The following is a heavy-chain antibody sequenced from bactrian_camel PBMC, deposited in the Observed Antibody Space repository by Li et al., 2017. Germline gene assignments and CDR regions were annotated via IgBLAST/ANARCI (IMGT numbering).Heavy chain of an antibody. CDR1: GNTYRTYYRRNC. CDR2: IGRDGWG. V-gene: IGHV3S53*01. J-gene: IGHJ4*01. Sequence: HVQLVESGGGSVQAGGSLRLSCSASGNTYRTYYRRNCMGWFRQVPGQERERVATIGRDGWGWVADSVRGRFTISRHNAENTLSLQMDSLKPEDTAFYYCAADPRGVCWYSVFPYMGQGTQVTVS. D-gene: IGHD6*01.